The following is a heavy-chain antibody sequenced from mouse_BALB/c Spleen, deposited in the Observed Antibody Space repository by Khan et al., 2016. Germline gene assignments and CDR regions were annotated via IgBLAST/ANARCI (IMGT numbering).Heavy chain of an antibody. CDR1: GFTFSDYY. CDR3: ARHEGYLDY. V-gene: IGHV5-12*02. CDR2: ISNGGGRS. Sequence: EVELVESGGGLVQPGGSLKLSCATSGFTFSDYYMYWVRQTPEKRLEWVAHISNGGGRSYNPDIVKGRFTIYRDNDKNTLYQKRSRQKPEARDMYYCARHEGYLDYWGRGTTLTVSS. J-gene: IGHJ2*01.